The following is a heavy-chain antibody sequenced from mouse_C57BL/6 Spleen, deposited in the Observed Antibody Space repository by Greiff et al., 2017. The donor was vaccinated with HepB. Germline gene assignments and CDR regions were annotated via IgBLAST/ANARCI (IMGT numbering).Heavy chain of an antibody. CDR1: ISLSTSGMGL. Sequence: QPSQTLSLACTFSGISLSTSGMGLSWLRKPSGKALEWLASIWNNDNYYNPSLKSRLTISKETSNYQVFLKLTSVDTADSATYYGAWSAYGSSYDYAMDYWGQGTSVTVSS. D-gene: IGHD1-1*01. CDR3: WSAYGSSYDYAMDY. CDR2: WNNDNY. J-gene: IGHJ4*01. V-gene: IGHV8-2*01.